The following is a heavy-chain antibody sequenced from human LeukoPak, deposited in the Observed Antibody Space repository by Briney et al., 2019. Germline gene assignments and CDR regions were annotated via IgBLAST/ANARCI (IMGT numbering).Heavy chain of an antibody. Sequence: GGSLRLSCAASGFTFSSYGMHWVRQAPGKGLEWVAVISYDGSNKYYADSVKGRFTISRDNSKNTLYLQMNSLRAEDTAVFYCARDQYDTWSRRGDFDSWGQGTLVIVSS. CDR3: ARDQYDTWSRRGDFDS. D-gene: IGHD3/OR15-3a*01. CDR1: GFTFSSYG. J-gene: IGHJ4*02. CDR2: ISYDGSNK. V-gene: IGHV3-30*03.